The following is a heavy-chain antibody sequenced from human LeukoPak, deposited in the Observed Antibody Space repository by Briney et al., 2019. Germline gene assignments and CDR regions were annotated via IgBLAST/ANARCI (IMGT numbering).Heavy chain of an antibody. CDR1: GYSFTSYW. D-gene: IGHD3-22*01. CDR3: ARRIHSSGLIFSDY. CDR2: IYPGDSDT. Sequence: GESLKISCKGSGYSFTSYWIGWVRQMPGKGLEWMGIIYPGDSDTRYSPSFQGQVTISADKSVSTAYLQWSSPKASDTAMYYCARRIHSSGLIFSDYWGQGTLVTVSS. J-gene: IGHJ4*02. V-gene: IGHV5-51*01.